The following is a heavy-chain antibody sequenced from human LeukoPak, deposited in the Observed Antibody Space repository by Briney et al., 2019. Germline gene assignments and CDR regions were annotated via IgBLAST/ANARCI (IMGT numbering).Heavy chain of an antibody. CDR3: ASTNRGSYCSSTSCYNNPFDY. Sequence: PSETLSLTCTVSGGSISSSSYYWGWIRQPPGKGLEWIGSIYYSGSTYYNPSLNSRVTISVDTSKNQFSLKLSSVTAADTAVYYCASTNRGSYCSSTSCYNNPFDYWGQGTLVTVSS. CDR1: GGSISSSSYY. CDR2: IYYSGST. V-gene: IGHV4-39*01. J-gene: IGHJ4*02. D-gene: IGHD2-2*02.